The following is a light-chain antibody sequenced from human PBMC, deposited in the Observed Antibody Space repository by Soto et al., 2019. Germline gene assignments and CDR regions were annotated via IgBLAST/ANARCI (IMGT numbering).Light chain of an antibody. CDR3: LQDINYPWT. CDR1: QNINNY. Sequence: DIQMTQSPSSLSASVGDRVTITCQASQNINNYLNWYQQKPGRAPKLLIYDASNLEAGVPSRFRGSGSGTDFTLAISSLQPEDSATYYCLQDINYPWTFGQGTKVDIK. CDR2: DAS. V-gene: IGKV1-33*01. J-gene: IGKJ1*01.